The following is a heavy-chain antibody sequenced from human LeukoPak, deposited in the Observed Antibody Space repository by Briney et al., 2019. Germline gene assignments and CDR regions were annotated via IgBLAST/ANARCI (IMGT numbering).Heavy chain of an antibody. CDR1: GYTFTSYY. J-gene: IGHJ4*02. Sequence: ASVKVSCKASGYTFTSYYMHWLRQAPGQGLEWMGIINPSGGSTTYAQKFQGRVTMTSDTSTSTVYMELSSLRSDDTAVYYCARRGILTGYMFDYWGQGTLVTVS. D-gene: IGHD3-9*01. V-gene: IGHV1-46*03. CDR3: ARRGILTGYMFDY. CDR2: INPSGGST.